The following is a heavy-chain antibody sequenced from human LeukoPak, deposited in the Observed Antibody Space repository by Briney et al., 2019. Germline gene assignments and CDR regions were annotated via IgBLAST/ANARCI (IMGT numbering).Heavy chain of an antibody. Sequence: GGSLRLSCEVSGFTFTTYWMTWVRQAPGKGLEWVANINQDGSEKHYVESVKGRFTISRDNAENLVRLQMNSLRAEDTALYYCARDGYSNAFDVWGQGTMVTVSS. CDR2: INQDGSEK. CDR3: ARDGYSNAFDV. V-gene: IGHV3-7*05. CDR1: GFTFTTYW. J-gene: IGHJ3*01. D-gene: IGHD5-18*01.